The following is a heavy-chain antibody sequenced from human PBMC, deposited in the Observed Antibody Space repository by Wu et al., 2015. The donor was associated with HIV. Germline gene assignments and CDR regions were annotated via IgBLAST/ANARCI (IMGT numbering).Heavy chain of an antibody. V-gene: IGHV1-18*01. J-gene: IGHJ4*02. Sequence: KKPGASVKVSCKASGYTFTSYGISWVRQAPGQGLEWMGWISAYNGNTNYAQKLQGRVTMTTDTSTSTAYMELRSLRSDDTAVYYCARDGLAGGHYGDQDWPFDYWGQGTLVTVSS. CDR1: GYTFTSYG. CDR2: ISAYNGNT. D-gene: IGHD4-17*01. CDR3: ARDGLAGGHYGDQDWPFDY.